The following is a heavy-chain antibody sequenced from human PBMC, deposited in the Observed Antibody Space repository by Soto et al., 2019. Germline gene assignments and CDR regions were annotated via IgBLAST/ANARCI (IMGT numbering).Heavy chain of an antibody. Sequence: PSETLSLTSTVSDGSIRSYYWSWIRQPPGKGLEWIGYIHYSGSTNYNPSLKSRITISVDTSKKQFSLKLSSVTTADTAVYYCARGTRYSSSVFDSWGQGALVTVSS. CDR1: DGSIRSYY. CDR3: ARGTRYSSSVFDS. CDR2: IHYSGST. V-gene: IGHV4-59*01. D-gene: IGHD6-6*01. J-gene: IGHJ4*02.